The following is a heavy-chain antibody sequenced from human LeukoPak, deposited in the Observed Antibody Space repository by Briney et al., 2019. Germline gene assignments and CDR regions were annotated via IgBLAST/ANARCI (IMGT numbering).Heavy chain of an antibody. D-gene: IGHD3-10*01. CDR1: GFTFSSYG. CDR2: TSYAGSNK. Sequence: GGSLRLSCAASGFTFSSYGMHWVRQAPGKGLEWVAVTSYAGSNKYYADSVKGRFTISRDNSKNTLYLQMNSLRAEDTAVYYCARTIGSGTYSRDYWGQGTLVTVSS. J-gene: IGHJ4*02. CDR3: ARTIGSGTYSRDY. V-gene: IGHV3-30*03.